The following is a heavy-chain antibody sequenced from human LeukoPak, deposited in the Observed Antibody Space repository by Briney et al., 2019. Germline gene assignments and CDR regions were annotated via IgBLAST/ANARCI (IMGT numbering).Heavy chain of an antibody. J-gene: IGHJ3*02. CDR1: GGSISRYY. Sequence: SETLSLTCTVSGGSISRYYWSWIRQPPGKGLEWIGYIYYSGSTNYNPSLKSRVTISVDTSKNQFSLKLSSVSAADTAVYYCAREATGTTYDAFDIWGQGTMVTVSS. CDR3: AREATGTTYDAFDI. D-gene: IGHD1-1*01. V-gene: IGHV4-59*01. CDR2: IYYSGST.